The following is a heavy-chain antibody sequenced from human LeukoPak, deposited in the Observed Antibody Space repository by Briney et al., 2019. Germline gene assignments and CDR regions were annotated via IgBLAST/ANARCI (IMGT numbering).Heavy chain of an antibody. CDR3: ARGPPWGWFGEPLDYYYMDV. V-gene: IGHV3-21*01. CDR1: GFTFSSYS. D-gene: IGHD3-10*01. Sequence: GGSLRLSCAASGFTFSSYSMNWVRQAPGKGLEWVSSISSSSSYIYYADSVKGRFTISRDNAKNSLYLQMNSLRAEDTAVYYCARGPPWGWFGEPLDYYYMDVWGKGTTVTISS. J-gene: IGHJ6*03. CDR2: ISSSSSYI.